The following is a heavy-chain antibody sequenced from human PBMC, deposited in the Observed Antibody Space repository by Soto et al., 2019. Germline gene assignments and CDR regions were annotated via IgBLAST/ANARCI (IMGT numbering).Heavy chain of an antibody. CDR2: IIPMFGIV. Sequence: QVQLVQSGAEVKRPGSSVKVSCKAPGGTFNTSSFNWVRQAPGQGLEWMGGIIPMFGIVNYAQKVQGRVTVTADGCTRTAYMDLSSLGYADTAVYYCAIRPSITMVRGAIIATGGTFDYWGQGTLVTVSS. J-gene: IGHJ4*02. CDR1: GGTFNTSS. V-gene: IGHV1-69*01. CDR3: AIRPSITMVRGAIIATGGTFDY. D-gene: IGHD3-10*01.